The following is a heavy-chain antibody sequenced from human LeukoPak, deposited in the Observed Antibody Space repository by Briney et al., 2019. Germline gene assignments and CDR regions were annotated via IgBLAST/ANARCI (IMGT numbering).Heavy chain of an antibody. V-gene: IGHV1-69*05. D-gene: IGHD2-2*01. CDR2: IIPIFGTA. J-gene: IGHJ5*02. CDR1: FSXYA. Sequence: FSXYAISWVRQAPGQGLEWMGGIIPIFGTANYAQKFQGRVTITTDESTSTAYMELSSLRSEDTAVYYCARVPVVVVPAARYTGWFDPWGQGTLVTVSS. CDR3: ARVPVVVVPAARYTGWFDP.